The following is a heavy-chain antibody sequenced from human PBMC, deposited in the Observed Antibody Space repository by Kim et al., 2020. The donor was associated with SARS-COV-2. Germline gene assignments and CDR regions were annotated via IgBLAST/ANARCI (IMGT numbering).Heavy chain of an antibody. D-gene: IGHD6-13*01. CDR2: INPSSGST. V-gene: IGHV1-46*01. Sequence: SVKVSCKASGYTFTRYYLHWVRQAPGQGFEWMGMINPSSGSTSYAQNFQGRVTMTRDTSTSTVYMDLNSLKSEDTAVYFCTREPPKDIAASGNPLDCWGQGTPVTVSA. CDR3: TREPPKDIAASGNPLDC. J-gene: IGHJ4*02. CDR1: GYTFTRYY.